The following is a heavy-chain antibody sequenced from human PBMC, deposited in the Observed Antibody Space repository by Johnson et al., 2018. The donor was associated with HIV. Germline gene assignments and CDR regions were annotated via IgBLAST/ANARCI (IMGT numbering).Heavy chain of an antibody. V-gene: IGHV3-66*01. CDR2: IYSGDTT. D-gene: IGHD1-7*01. Sequence: VQLVESGGGLVQPGGSLRLSCAVSGFTVNGNYMSWVRQAPGKGLEWVSVIYSGDTTYYADSVKGRFTISRDNSKNTLYLQMNSLRAEDTAVYYCARDRAWNYEGAFDIWGQGTMVTVSS. CDR1: GFTVNGNY. CDR3: ARDRAWNYEGAFDI. J-gene: IGHJ3*02.